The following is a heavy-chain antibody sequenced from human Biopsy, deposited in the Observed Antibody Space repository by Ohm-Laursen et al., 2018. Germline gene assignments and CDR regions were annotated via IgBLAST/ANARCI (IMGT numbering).Heavy chain of an antibody. J-gene: IGHJ4*01. CDR3: GRSYGIMAAPVHL. V-gene: IGHV3-7*01. D-gene: IGHD3-16*01. Sequence: SLRLSCAASGVTLSGYAMNWVRQAPGKGLEWVANIKQDGSEKYYVDSVKGRFTISRDNAKNSLYLQMNSLRAEDTAVYYCGRSYGIMAAPVHLWGQGTLVTVSS. CDR1: GVTLSGYA. CDR2: IKQDGSEK.